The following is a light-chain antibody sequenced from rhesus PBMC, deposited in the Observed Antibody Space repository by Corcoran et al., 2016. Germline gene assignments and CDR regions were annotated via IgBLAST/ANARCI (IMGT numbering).Light chain of an antibody. J-gene: IGKJ4*01. CDR3: QHSYGTPLT. CDR1: EKVNNY. V-gene: IGKV1-74*01. Sequence: DIQMTPSPSSLSASVGDRVTITCRESEKVNNYLHRSQEKQRKSPKLLIYKASTLQRGVQSRFSGSGSGTDFTLTISSLQPEDFATYYCQHSYGTPLTFGGGTKVELK. CDR2: KAS.